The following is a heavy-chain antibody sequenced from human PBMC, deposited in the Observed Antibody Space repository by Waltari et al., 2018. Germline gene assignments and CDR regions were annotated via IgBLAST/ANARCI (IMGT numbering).Heavy chain of an antibody. CDR2: IYTSGST. CDR3: ARERSFGGYFDY. CDR1: GGSISSASCY. V-gene: IGHV4-61*02. J-gene: IGHJ4*02. D-gene: IGHD3-10*01. Sequence: QVQLQEPRPGLVKPSQTLSLTCTVSGGSISSASCYWCWIRQAAGKGREWIGRIYTSGSTNSNPTLKSRVTISVDTTKNQFSLKLSSVTAADTAVYYCARERSFGGYFDYWGQGTLVTVSS.